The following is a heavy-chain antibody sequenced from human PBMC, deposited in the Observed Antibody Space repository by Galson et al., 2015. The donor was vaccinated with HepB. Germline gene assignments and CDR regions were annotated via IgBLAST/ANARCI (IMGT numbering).Heavy chain of an antibody. CDR1: GYTFTNYG. CDR2: IIPFNGDT. CDR3: AREAVGGIFYFDP. Sequence: SVKVSCKASGYTFTNYGIHWVRQAPGQGPEWMGCIIPFNGDTHYSQRLQGRVTMTTDTSTRTAYMELRSLRSDDTAVYFCAREAVGGIFYFDPWSQGTLVTVSS. J-gene: IGHJ5*02. V-gene: IGHV1-18*04. D-gene: IGHD6-19*01.